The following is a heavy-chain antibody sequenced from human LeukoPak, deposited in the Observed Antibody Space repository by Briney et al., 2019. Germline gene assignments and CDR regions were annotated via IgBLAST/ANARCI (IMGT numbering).Heavy chain of an antibody. D-gene: IGHD4/OR15-4a*01. CDR1: GGSISSYY. J-gene: IGHJ4*02. V-gene: IGHV4-59*01. CDR2: IYYSGST. Sequence: SETLSLTCTVSGGSISSYYWSWIRQPPGKGLEWIGYIYYSGSTNYNPSLKSRVTTSVDTSKNQFSLKLSSVTAADTAVYYCARTDLTGFDYWGQGTLVTVSS. CDR3: ARTDLTGFDY.